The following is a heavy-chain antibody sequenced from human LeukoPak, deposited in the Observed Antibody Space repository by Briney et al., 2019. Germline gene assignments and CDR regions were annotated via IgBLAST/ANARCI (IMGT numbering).Heavy chain of an antibody. CDR3: ARLPVSGTHFDT. CDR1: GYSFSDFW. V-gene: IGHV5-51*01. J-gene: IGHJ4*02. Sequence: GESLKISCTGSGYSFSDFWIAWVRQMPGEDLEWMGMIYPSDTETKYSPSFQGQVTISADKSTSTAYLHWNTLKASDSAIYYCARLPVSGTHFDTWGRGTLVTVSS. CDR2: IYPSDTET. D-gene: IGHD1-7*01.